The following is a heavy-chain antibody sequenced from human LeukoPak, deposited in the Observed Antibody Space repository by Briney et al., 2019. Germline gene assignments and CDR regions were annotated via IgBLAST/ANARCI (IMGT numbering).Heavy chain of an antibody. J-gene: IGHJ2*01. CDR1: GYTLRQLS. V-gene: IGHV1-24*01. Sequence: ASVKVSCKPSGYTLRQLSIHWVRQAPGKGLEWMGGFDPEDGETIYSQKFQGRVTMTEDTSTDTAYMDLRSLRLDDTAVYYCAASASQILDKIYYFDLWGRGTLVSVSS. CDR3: AASASQILDKIYYFDL. CDR2: FDPEDGET. D-gene: IGHD5/OR15-5a*01.